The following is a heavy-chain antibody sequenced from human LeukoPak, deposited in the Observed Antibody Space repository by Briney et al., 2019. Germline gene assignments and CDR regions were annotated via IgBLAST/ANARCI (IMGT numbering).Heavy chain of an antibody. CDR2: VFYTGTT. D-gene: IGHD5/OR15-5a*01. CDR3: ARQLLLSFDK. Sequence: SETLSLTCSVSGDSIRTTSYYWDWIRQAPGKGLEWIGTVFYTGTTYYSPSLKSRITISVDTHKNQFSLKLSSVTAADTAVYYCARQLLLSFDKWGQGAPVTVSS. CDR1: GDSIRTTSYY. J-gene: IGHJ4*02. V-gene: IGHV4-39*01.